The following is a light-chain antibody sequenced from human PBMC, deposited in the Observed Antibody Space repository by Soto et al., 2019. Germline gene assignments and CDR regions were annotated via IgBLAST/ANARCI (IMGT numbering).Light chain of an antibody. V-gene: IGLV1-40*01. CDR3: QSYDSTLSGYV. Sequence: QSVLTQAPSVSGAPGQRVTISCTGSSSNIGAGYDVHWYQQLPGTAPKLLIYGNYNRSSGVRDRFSGSKSGTSASLAITGLQAEDEADYYCQSYDSTLSGYVFGTGTKVTVL. CDR1: SSNIGAGYD. J-gene: IGLJ1*01. CDR2: GNY.